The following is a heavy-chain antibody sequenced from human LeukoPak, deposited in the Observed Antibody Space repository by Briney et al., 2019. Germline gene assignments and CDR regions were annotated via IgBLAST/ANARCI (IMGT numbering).Heavy chain of an antibody. J-gene: IGHJ4*02. V-gene: IGHV3-66*02. Sequence: TLRLPLVASTFTPSRNYMIGVSQAPCRGREEVSVIYSGGSTYHSDYVTGRSTISRDNSTNTLYLQMNSLRAEDTAVYYCARDTRTTVIPYFDYWGQGTLVTVSS. CDR2: IYSGGST. D-gene: IGHD4-17*01. CDR1: TFTPSRNY. CDR3: ARDTRTTVIPYFDY.